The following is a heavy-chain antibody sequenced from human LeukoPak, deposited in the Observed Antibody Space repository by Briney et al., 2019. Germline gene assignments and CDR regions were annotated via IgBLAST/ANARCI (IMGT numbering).Heavy chain of an antibody. J-gene: IGHJ4*02. CDR2: ISAYNGNT. Sequence: GASVKVSCKASGYTFTSYGISWARQAPGQGLEWMGWISAYNGNTNHAQKFQGRVTMTTDTSTSTAYMELRSLRSDDTAVYYCARDLGYYGLGSYYDYWGQGTLVTVSS. CDR1: GYTFTSYG. V-gene: IGHV1-18*01. D-gene: IGHD3-10*01. CDR3: ARDLGYYGLGSYYDY.